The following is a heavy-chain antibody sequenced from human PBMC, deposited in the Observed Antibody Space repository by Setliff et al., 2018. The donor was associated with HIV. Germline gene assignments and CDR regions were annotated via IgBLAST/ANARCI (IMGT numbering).Heavy chain of an antibody. V-gene: IGHV4-34*01. CDR3: ARHDITLVRGSSPYRWFDP. J-gene: IGHJ5*02. CDR2: INHSGST. CDR1: GGSFSGYY. D-gene: IGHD3-10*01. Sequence: SETLSLTCAVYGGSFSGYYWSWIRQPPGKGLEWIGEINHSGSTNYNPSLKSRVTILVDTSKNQFSLKLSSVTAADTAVYYCARHDITLVRGSSPYRWFDPWGQGTLVTVS.